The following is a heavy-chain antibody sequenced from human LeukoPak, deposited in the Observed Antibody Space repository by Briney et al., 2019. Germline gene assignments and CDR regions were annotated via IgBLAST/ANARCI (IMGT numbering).Heavy chain of an antibody. J-gene: IGHJ4*02. CDR2: IDPSDSYD. D-gene: IGHD3-22*01. CDR3: ARHSEIGVVNCPNDY. Sequence: PGESLKISCQGSGYNFTNYWITWVRQMPGEGLEWMGEIDPSDSYDNYSPSFQGHVTISADKSINTAYLEWSSLEASDTAVYYCARHSEIGVVNCPNDYWGQGTLVTVSS. CDR1: GYNFTNYW. V-gene: IGHV5-10-1*01.